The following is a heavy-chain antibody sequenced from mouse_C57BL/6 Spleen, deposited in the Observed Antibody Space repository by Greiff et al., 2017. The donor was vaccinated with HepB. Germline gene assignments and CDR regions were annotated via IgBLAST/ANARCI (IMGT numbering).Heavy chain of an antibody. J-gene: IGHJ2*01. Sequence: QVQLKQPGAELVRPGSSVKLSCKASGYTFTSYWMHWVKQRPIQGLEWIGNIDPSDSETHYNQKFKDKATLTVDKSSSTAYMQLSSLTSEDSAVYYCARYHEDYFDYWGQGTTLTVSS. CDR2: IDPSDSET. CDR3: ARYHEDYFDY. CDR1: GYTFTSYW. V-gene: IGHV1-52*01.